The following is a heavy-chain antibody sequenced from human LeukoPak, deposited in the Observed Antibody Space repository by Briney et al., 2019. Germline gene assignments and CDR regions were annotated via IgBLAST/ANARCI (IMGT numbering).Heavy chain of an antibody. CDR3: ARGWNYYDSSGYYHYFDY. Sequence: PSETLSLTCTVSGGSISSSSYYWGWIRQPPGKGLEWIGSIYYSGSTYYNPSLKSRVTISVDTSKNQFSLKLSSVTAADTAVHYCARGWNYYDSSGYYHYFDYWGQGTLVTVSS. CDR1: GGSISSSSYY. D-gene: IGHD3-22*01. V-gene: IGHV4-39*07. CDR2: IYYSGST. J-gene: IGHJ4*02.